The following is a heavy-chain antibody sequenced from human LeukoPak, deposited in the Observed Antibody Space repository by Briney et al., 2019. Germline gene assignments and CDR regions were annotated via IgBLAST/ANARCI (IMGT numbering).Heavy chain of an antibody. V-gene: IGHV1-69*05. CDR3: ARGARIAAAGTFSAFDY. D-gene: IGHD6-13*01. J-gene: IGHJ4*02. CDR2: IIPIFGTA. Sequence: SVKVSCKASGGTFSSYATSWVRQAPGQGLEWMGRIIPIFGTANYAQKFQGRVTITTDESTSTAYMELSSLRSEDTAVYYCARGARIAAAGTFSAFDYWGQGTLVTVSS. CDR1: GGTFSSYA.